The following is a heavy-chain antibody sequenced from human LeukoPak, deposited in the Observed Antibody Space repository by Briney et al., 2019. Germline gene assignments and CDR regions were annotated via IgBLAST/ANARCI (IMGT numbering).Heavy chain of an antibody. CDR1: GGSFSSGDYY. CDR3: ARDGIVGAHGLDY. J-gene: IGHJ4*02. Sequence: SETLSLTCTVSGGSFSSGDYYWSWIRQPPGKGLEWIGYIYYSGSTYYNPSLKSRVTISVDTSKNQFSLKLSSVTAADTAVYYCARDGIVGAHGLDYWGQGTLVTVSS. CDR2: IYYSGST. V-gene: IGHV4-30-4*01. D-gene: IGHD1-26*01.